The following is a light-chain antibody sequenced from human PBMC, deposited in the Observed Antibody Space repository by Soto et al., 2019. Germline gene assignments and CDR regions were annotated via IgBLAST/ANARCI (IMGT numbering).Light chain of an antibody. V-gene: IGKV3-20*01. CDR2: GAS. CDR3: QQYGSSPSWT. J-gene: IGKJ1*01. CDR1: QSVSSSY. Sequence: EIVLTQSPGTLSLSPGERDTLSCRASQSVSSSYLAWYQQKPGQAPRLLIYGASSRATVIPDRFSGSGSGTDFTLTISRLEPEDFAVYYCQQYGSSPSWTFGQGTKVDIK.